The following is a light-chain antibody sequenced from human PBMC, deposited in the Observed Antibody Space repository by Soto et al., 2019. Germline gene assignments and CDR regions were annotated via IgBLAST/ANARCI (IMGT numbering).Light chain of an antibody. CDR2: GAS. V-gene: IGKV3-20*01. J-gene: IGKJ5*01. CDR3: QQYGTSVT. CDR1: QSVSNHY. Sequence: ENVLTQSPGTLSLSPGERATLSCGASQSVSNHYLAWYQQKPGQSPRLLIYGASTRATGIPDRFSGSVSGTDFTLNIYRLDPDDFAVYFCQQYGTSVTFGQGTRLEIK.